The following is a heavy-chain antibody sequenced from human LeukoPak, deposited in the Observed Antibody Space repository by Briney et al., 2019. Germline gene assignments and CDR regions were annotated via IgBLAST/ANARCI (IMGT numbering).Heavy chain of an antibody. CDR3: ARAFQSLGGLSLPDY. CDR2: IHPSTGNP. D-gene: IGHD3-16*02. V-gene: IGHV7-4-1*02. J-gene: IGHJ4*02. CDR1: GYTFTNYA. Sequence: ASVTVSCKTSGYTFTNYAMNWVRQAPGQGLEWMGWIHPSTGNPTYAQGFTGRFVFSLDTSVSTTYLQISSLKTEDTAVYYCARAFQSLGGLSLPDYWGQGTLVTVSS.